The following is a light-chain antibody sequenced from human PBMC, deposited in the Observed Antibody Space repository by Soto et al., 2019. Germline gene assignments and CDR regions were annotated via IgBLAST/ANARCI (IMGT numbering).Light chain of an antibody. CDR2: WAS. J-gene: IGKJ1*01. CDR3: HQYAATPWT. V-gene: IGKV4-1*01. CDR1: RSVLYTANNKNY. Sequence: DIVMTQSPDSLAVSLCERATINCKSSRSVLYTANNKNYLAWFQQKPGQPPKLLIYWASTRETGVPDRFSGSGSGTDFTLSISSLQAEDVAVYYCHQYAATPWTFGQGTKVDIK.